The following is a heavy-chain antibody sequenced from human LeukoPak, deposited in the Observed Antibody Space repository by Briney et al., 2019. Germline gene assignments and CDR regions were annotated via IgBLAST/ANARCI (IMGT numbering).Heavy chain of an antibody. CDR1: GGSISSYY. V-gene: IGHV4-59*01. J-gene: IGHJ5*02. CDR3: ARGDFGGNSWWFDP. Sequence: SETLSLTCSVSGGSISSYYWNWIRQPPGKGLEWIGYIYYTGSTDYNPSLKSRVTILLDTSKNQFSLKLTSVTAADTAVYYCARGDFGGNSWWFDPRGQGTLVTVSS. D-gene: IGHD4-23*01. CDR2: IYYTGST.